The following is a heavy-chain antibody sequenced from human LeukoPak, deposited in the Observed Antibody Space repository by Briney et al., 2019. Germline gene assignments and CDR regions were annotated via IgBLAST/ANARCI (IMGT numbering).Heavy chain of an antibody. Sequence: SETLSLTCTVSGASISSYYWSWIRQPAGKGLEWIGRIYTSGSTYYNPSLKSRVTISVDKSKNHFSLKLSSVTAADTAVYYCARDDGGSGYYYSNYWGQGTLVTVSS. V-gene: IGHV4-4*07. CDR3: ARDDGGSGYYYSNY. J-gene: IGHJ4*02. CDR2: IYTSGST. CDR1: GASISSYY. D-gene: IGHD3-22*01.